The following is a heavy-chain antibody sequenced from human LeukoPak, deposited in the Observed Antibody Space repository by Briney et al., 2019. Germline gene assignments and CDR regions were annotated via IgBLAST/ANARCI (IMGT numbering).Heavy chain of an antibody. CDR2: ISSSSSTI. CDR3: ARDYGRVGATRGYYFDY. J-gene: IGHJ4*01. CDR1: GFTFSSYS. Sequence: PGGSLRLSCAASGFTFSSYSMNWVRQAPGKGLEWVSYISSSSSTIYYADSVKGRFTISRDNAKNSLYLQMNSLRDEDTAVYYCARDYGRVGATRGYYFDYWGQGTLVTVSS. V-gene: IGHV3-48*02. D-gene: IGHD1-26*01.